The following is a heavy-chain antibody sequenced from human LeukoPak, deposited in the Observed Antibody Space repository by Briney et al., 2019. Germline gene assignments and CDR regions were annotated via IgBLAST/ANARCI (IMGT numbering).Heavy chain of an antibody. Sequence: GGSLRLSCAASGFTFSSYSMNWVRQAPGKGLEWVSSISSSSSYIYYADSVKGRFTISRDNATNSLYLQMNSLRAEDTAVYYCARGGAVAGLDYWGQGTLVTVSS. D-gene: IGHD6-19*01. J-gene: IGHJ4*02. CDR2: ISSSSSYI. CDR1: GFTFSSYS. CDR3: ARGGAVAGLDY. V-gene: IGHV3-21*01.